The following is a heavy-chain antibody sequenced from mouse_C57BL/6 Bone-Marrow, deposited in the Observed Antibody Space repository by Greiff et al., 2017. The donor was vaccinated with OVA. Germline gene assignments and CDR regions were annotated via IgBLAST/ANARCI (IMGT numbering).Heavy chain of an antibody. CDR1: GYTFTSYG. CDR2: IYPRSGNT. D-gene: IGHD2-5*01. J-gene: IGHJ3*01. Sequence: QVQLQQSGAELARPGASVKLSCKASGYTFTSYGISWVKQRTGQGLEWIGEIYPRSGNTYYNEKFKGKATLTAYKSSSTAYMALRSLTSEDSADYFCARIGRHSNWFAYWGQGTLVTVSA. V-gene: IGHV1-81*01. CDR3: ARIGRHSNWFAY.